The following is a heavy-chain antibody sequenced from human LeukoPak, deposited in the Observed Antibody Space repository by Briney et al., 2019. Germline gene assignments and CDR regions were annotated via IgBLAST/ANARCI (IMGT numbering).Heavy chain of an antibody. J-gene: IGHJ3*02. V-gene: IGHV3-30*18. CDR1: GFSFSGYG. CDR3: AKDMGYGDFSGAFEI. CDR2: ISFDGRRE. D-gene: IGHD4-17*01. Sequence: GRSLRLSCAASGFSFSGYGMHWVRQVPGKGPEWVAVISFDGRREYFADSVKGRFTISRDNFKNTLYLQMNTLRGEDTAVYYCAKDMGYGDFSGAFEIWGQGTMVIVSS.